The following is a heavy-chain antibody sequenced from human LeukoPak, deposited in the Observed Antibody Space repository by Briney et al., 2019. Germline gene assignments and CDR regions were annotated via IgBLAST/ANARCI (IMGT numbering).Heavy chain of an antibody. Sequence: GGSLRLSCAASGFTFRSYSMYWVRQAPGKGLEWVSSISSSSSYIYYADSVKGRFTISRDNAKNSLYLQMNSLRAEDTAVYYCARQFCGGDCYYDYWGQGTLVTVSS. CDR3: ARQFCGGDCYYDY. J-gene: IGHJ4*02. D-gene: IGHD2-21*01. CDR1: GFTFRSYS. V-gene: IGHV3-21*01. CDR2: ISSSSSYI.